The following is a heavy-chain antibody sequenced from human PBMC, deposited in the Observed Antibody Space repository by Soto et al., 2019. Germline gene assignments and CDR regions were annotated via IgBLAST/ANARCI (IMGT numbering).Heavy chain of an antibody. V-gene: IGHV3-23*01. CDR2: ISGSGGST. CDR3: AKVESYYRLSDY. Sequence: GGSLRLSCAASGFTFRSYSRSWVRQAPGKGLEWVSAISGSGGSTYYADSVKGRFTISRDNSKNTLYLQMNSLRAEDTAVYYCAKVESYYRLSDYWGQGTLVTVSS. D-gene: IGHD1-26*01. J-gene: IGHJ4*02. CDR1: GFTFRSYS.